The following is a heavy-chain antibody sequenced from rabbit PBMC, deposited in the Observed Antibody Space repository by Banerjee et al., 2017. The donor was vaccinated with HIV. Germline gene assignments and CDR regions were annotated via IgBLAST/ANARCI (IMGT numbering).Heavy chain of an antibody. J-gene: IGHJ4*01. CDR1: GFTLSSYW. CDR3: ARESGWGAGDYYFSL. V-gene: IGHV1S45*01. Sequence: QEQLVESGGGLVQPGGSLTLTCKASGFTLSSYWMWWVRQAPGKGLEWIACIGAGSSGTTYYASWVNGRFTISSHNAQNTLYLQLSSLTAADTATYFCARESGWGAGDYYFSLWGPGTLVTVS. D-gene: IGHD4-1*01. CDR2: IGAGSSGTT.